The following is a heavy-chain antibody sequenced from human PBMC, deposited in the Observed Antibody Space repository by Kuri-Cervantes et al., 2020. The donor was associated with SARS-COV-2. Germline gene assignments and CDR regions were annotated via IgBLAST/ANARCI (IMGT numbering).Heavy chain of an antibody. D-gene: IGHD1-26*01. V-gene: IGHV3-7*01. J-gene: IGHJ3*02. Sequence: GESLKISCAASGFTFSSYWMSWVRQAPGKGLEWVANIKQDGSEKYYVDSVKGRFTISRDNAKNSLYLQMNSLRAEDTAVYYCAREGVDIVGAPHDAFDIWGQGTRVTVSS. CDR3: AREGVDIVGAPHDAFDI. CDR2: IKQDGSEK. CDR1: GFTFSSYW.